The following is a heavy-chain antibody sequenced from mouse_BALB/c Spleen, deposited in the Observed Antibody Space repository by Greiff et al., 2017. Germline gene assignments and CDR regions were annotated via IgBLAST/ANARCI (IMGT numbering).Heavy chain of an antibody. CDR2: ISDGGSYT. Sequence: EVKLVESGGGLVKPGGSLKLSCAASGFTFSDYYMYWVRQTPEKRLEWVATISDGGSYTYYPDSVKGRFTISRDNAKNNLYLQMSSLKSEDTAMYYCARPVDYDLHAMDYWGQGTSVTVSA. CDR3: ARPVDYDLHAMDY. V-gene: IGHV5-4*02. J-gene: IGHJ4*01. CDR1: GFTFSDYY. D-gene: IGHD2-4*01.